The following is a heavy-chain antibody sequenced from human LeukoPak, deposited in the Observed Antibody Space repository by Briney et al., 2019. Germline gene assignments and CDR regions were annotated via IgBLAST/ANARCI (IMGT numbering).Heavy chain of an antibody. CDR2: IYSTGST. V-gene: IGHV4-4*07. CDR3: VRQIASAGTAGFDF. CDR1: GGSISSSY. J-gene: IGHJ4*02. D-gene: IGHD6-13*01. Sequence: SGTLSLTCTVPGGSISSSYWSWIRQPAGKGLEWIGRIYSTGSTNYNPSLKSRVTMSVDTSKNQFSLRLRSVTAADTAVYYCVRQIASAGTAGFDFWGQGALVTVSS.